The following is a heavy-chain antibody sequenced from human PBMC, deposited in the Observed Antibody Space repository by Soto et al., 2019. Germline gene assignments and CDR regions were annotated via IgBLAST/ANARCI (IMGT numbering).Heavy chain of an antibody. CDR2: ISGSGSST. J-gene: IGHJ4*02. Sequence: GGSLRLSCAASGFTFSSYGMSWVRQAPGEGLEWVSGISGSGSSTYYADSVKGRFTISRDNSKNTLYLQMNSLRAEDTAVYYCAKKTGGYCTFDSWGQGTLVTVSS. CDR1: GFTFSSYG. V-gene: IGHV3-23*01. CDR3: AKKTGGYCTFDS. D-gene: IGHD3-3*01.